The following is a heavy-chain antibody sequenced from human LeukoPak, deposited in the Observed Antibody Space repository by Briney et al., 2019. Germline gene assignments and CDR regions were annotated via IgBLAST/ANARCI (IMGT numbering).Heavy chain of an antibody. Sequence: AGGSLRLSCAASGFSVNDYYMSWIRQAPGKGLEWVSDIGSSDNRIAYGDSVRGRFTISRDIAKNSLYLQVNMLRVEDTAVYYCARELVAGTFDYWGRGTLVTVSS. V-gene: IGHV3-11*01. CDR2: IGSSDNRI. CDR1: GFSVNDYY. D-gene: IGHD1-7*01. CDR3: ARELVAGTFDY. J-gene: IGHJ4*02.